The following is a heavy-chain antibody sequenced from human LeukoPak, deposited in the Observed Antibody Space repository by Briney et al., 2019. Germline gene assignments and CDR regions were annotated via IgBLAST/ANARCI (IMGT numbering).Heavy chain of an antibody. CDR3: ARDLAREGAFDI. Sequence: PSETLSLTCTVSGGSISSYYWSWIRQPPGKGLEWIGYIYYTGSTNYNPSLKSRVTISVDTSKNQFSLKLCSVTAADTAVYYCARDLAREGAFDIWGQGTMVTVSS. D-gene: IGHD2-21*01. V-gene: IGHV4-59*01. CDR2: IYYTGST. CDR1: GGSISSYY. J-gene: IGHJ3*02.